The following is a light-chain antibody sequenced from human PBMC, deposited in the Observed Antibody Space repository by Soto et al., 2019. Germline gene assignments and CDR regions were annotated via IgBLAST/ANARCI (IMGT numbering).Light chain of an antibody. V-gene: IGKV1-17*01. CDR1: QAIGNY. CDR2: AAS. J-gene: IGKJ2*01. Sequence: IQLTQSPSSLSASVGDRVTVTCRASQAIGNYLDWFQQKPGKAPDHLISAASTVRSGVPSRFSGSGSGTEFTLTVSGLQPEDFATYYCLQHTSDPYTFGQGTKLEVK. CDR3: LQHTSDPYT.